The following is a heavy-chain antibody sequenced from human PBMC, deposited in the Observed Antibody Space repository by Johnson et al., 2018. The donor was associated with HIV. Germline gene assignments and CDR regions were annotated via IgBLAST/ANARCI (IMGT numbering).Heavy chain of an antibody. CDR2: ISSSGTAI. CDR3: AREMAWEDAFDI. CDR1: EFTFSDYY. J-gene: IGHJ3*02. Sequence: VQLVESGGGVVQPGRSLRLSCAASEFTFSDYYMTWIRQAPGKGLEWLSYISSSGTAIYYAASVKGRFTISRDNAKNSLYLRMNNLRAEDTAVYYCAREMAWEDAFDIWGQGTMVTVSS. V-gene: IGHV3-11*04. D-gene: IGHD5-24*01.